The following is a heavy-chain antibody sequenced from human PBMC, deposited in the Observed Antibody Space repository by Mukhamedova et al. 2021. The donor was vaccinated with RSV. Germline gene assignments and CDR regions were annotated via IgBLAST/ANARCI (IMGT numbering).Heavy chain of an antibody. CDR3: ARDSERPYYSFY. CDR2: MGTYNGNT. Sequence: CMGTYNGNTNYAQKFQGRVTITTDTSTSTAYMELRSLTSDDTAVYYCARDSERPYYSFYWGQGTLVTVSS. D-gene: IGHD2-15*01. J-gene: IGHJ4*02. V-gene: IGHV1-18*01.